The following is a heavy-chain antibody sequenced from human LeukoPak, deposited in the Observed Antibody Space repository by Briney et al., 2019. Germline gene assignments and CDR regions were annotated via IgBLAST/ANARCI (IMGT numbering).Heavy chain of an antibody. CDR2: IYYSGST. D-gene: IGHD6-13*01. CDR1: GGSISSSSYY. CDR3: ASSVSAAAVQNAFDI. Sequence: SETLSLTCTVSGGSISSSSYYWGWIRQPPGKGLEWIGSIYYSGSTYYNPSLKSRVTIFVDTSKNQFSLKLSSVTAADTAVYYCASSVSAAAVQNAFDIWGQGTMVTVSS. J-gene: IGHJ3*02. V-gene: IGHV4-39*01.